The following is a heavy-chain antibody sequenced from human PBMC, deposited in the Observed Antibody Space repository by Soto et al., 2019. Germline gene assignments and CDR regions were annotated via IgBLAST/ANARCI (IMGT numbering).Heavy chain of an antibody. V-gene: IGHV4-34*01. D-gene: IGHD2-21*02. CDR2: INHSGTI. CDR3: ARADRTLVTSYGLDV. CDR1: GGSFSGFY. J-gene: IGHJ6*02. Sequence: SETLSLTCAVSGGSFSGFYWTWIRQPPGEGLEWVGEINHSGTINFNPSLRSRLTISLDSSKKHFSLKLTSLTAADAAVYYCARADRTLVTSYGLDVWGQGTTVTVSS.